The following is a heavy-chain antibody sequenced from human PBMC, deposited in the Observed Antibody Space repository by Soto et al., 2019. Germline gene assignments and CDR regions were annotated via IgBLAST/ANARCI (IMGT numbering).Heavy chain of an antibody. V-gene: IGHV3-74*01. CDR3: ARGPTGWYGFDY. CDR2: INSDGSSA. CDR1: GFTFSSNW. Sequence: EVQLVESEGGLVQPGGSLRVSCAGSGFTFSSNWMHWVRQAPGKGLVWVSRINSDGSSASYADSVMGRFTISRDNAKNTLYLQMNSLRAEDTAVYFCARGPTGWYGFDYWGQGTLVTVSS. D-gene: IGHD6-19*01. J-gene: IGHJ4*02.